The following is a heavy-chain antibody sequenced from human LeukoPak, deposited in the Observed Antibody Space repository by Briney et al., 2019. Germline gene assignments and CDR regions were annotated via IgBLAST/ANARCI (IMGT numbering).Heavy chain of an antibody. Sequence: QPGGSLRLSCAASGFTYSSYAMSWVPQATGKRLEWVSTISYSGGSTYYADSVNGRFTISRDNSKNTLYLQMNSLRAEDTAVYYCAKGTRQFDYWGQGTLVTVSS. CDR3: AKGTRQFDY. CDR1: GFTYSSYA. J-gene: IGHJ4*02. V-gene: IGHV3-23*01. CDR2: ISYSGGST.